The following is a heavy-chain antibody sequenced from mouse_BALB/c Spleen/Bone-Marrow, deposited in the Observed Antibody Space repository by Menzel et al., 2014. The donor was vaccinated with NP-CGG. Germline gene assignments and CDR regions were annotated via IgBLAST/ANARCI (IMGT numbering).Heavy chain of an antibody. D-gene: IGHD1-1*01. CDR3: ARGEIYDIYCYCDV. Sequence: EVQGVESGGGLVQPGGSLRLSCATSGFTFTDYYMSWVRQPPGKALEWVGFIRNKANGYTTDYSVSVKGRFTISRDNSQSILYLQLNTLGAEDSAAYYGARGEIYDIYCYCDVRGAGTTVTDAS. CDR2: IRNKANGYTT. CDR1: GFTFTDYY. J-gene: IGHJ1*01. V-gene: IGHV7-3*02.